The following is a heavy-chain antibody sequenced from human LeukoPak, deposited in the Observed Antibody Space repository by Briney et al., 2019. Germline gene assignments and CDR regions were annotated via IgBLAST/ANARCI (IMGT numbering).Heavy chain of an antibody. D-gene: IGHD1-1*01. J-gene: IGHJ4*02. Sequence: PGRSLRLSCAASGFTFSSYGMHWVRQAPGKGLEWVAIISYDGNNEYYADSVKGRFSISRDNSKNTLYLQMNSLRPEDTAVYYCAMSWTINWADYWGQGTLVIVSS. CDR2: ISYDGNNE. CDR3: AMSWTINWADY. CDR1: GFTFSSYG. V-gene: IGHV3-30*03.